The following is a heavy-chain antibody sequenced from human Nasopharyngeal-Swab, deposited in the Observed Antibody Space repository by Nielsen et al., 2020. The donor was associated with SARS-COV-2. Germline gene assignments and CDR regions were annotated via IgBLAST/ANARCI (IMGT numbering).Heavy chain of an antibody. CDR3: ARGDIVVVPAAPFSYYYYGMDV. CDR1: GGSISSYY. V-gene: IGHV4-59*01. CDR2: IYYSGST. Sequence: SETLSLTCTVSGGSISSYYWSWIRQPPGKGLEWIGYIYYSGSTNYNPSLKSRVTISVDTSKNQFSLKLSSVTAADTAVYYCARGDIVVVPAAPFSYYYYGMDVWGQGTTVTVSS. J-gene: IGHJ6*02. D-gene: IGHD2-2*01.